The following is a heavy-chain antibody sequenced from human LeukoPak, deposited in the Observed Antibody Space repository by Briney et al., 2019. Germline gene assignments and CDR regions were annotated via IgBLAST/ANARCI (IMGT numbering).Heavy chain of an antibody. Sequence: GGSLRLSCAASGFTFSSYAMIWVRQAPGQGLEWVSVISAGGGSTDFADSVKGRFTVSRDNSKNTLYLQMSSLRAEDTAVYYCAKGRGFRVWDPWDNWGQGTLITVSS. CDR2: ISAGGGST. D-gene: IGHD3-16*01. CDR3: AKGRGFRVWDPWDN. CDR1: GFTFSSYA. J-gene: IGHJ4*02. V-gene: IGHV3-23*01.